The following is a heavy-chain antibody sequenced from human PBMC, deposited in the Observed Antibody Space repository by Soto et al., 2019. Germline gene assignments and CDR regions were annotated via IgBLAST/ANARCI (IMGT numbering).Heavy chain of an antibody. CDR3: AIPSGLTVTGPDY. D-gene: IGHD6-19*01. Sequence: PGGSLRLSCAASGFTLSNYGVHWVRQAPGKGLEWVAVISYDGSNKYYGDSVKGRFTISRDNSKNTLYLEMNSLRAEDTAVYYCAIPSGLTVTGPDYWGQGTLVTVSS. J-gene: IGHJ4*02. CDR2: ISYDGSNK. V-gene: IGHV3-30*03. CDR1: GFTLSNYG.